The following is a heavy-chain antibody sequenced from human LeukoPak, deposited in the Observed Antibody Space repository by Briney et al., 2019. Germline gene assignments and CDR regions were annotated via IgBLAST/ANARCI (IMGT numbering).Heavy chain of an antibody. CDR3: ARGSSHYFFWSGKPYYYYSYMDV. D-gene: IGHD3-3*01. CDR2: IYYSGST. CDR1: GGSISSHN. V-gene: IGHV4-59*11. J-gene: IGHJ6*03. Sequence: SETLSLTCTVSGGSISSHNWSWIRQPPGKGLEWIGYIYYSGSTNYNPSLKSRVTISVDTSKNQFSLKLSSVTAADTAVYYCARGSSHYFFWSGKPYYYYSYMDVGGKGTTVTVSS.